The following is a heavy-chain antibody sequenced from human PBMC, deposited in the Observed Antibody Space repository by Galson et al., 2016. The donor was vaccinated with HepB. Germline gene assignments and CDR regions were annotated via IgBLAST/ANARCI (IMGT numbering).Heavy chain of an antibody. CDR2: IYWDDDQ. CDR3: VPRPGTYTWYPFDH. CDR1: GFSLATGGVG. J-gene: IGHJ4*02. Sequence: PALVKPTQTLTLTCSFSGFSLATGGVGVGWIRQPPGKALEWLAFIYWDDDQRYSPSLKSRLTITKDTSKNQVVLAMTNMDPVDTPTYYCVPRPGTYTWYPFDHWGQGILVTVSS. V-gene: IGHV2-5*02. D-gene: IGHD2-2*02.